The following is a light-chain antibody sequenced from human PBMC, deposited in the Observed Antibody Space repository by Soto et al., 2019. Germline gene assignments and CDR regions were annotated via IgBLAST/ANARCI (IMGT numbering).Light chain of an antibody. V-gene: IGKV1-5*03. CDR3: QQYNDYYAWT. J-gene: IGKJ1*01. Sequence: DIQMTQSPSTLSASVVDTVTITCRSIQSINKWLAWYQQNPGKAPTLLLYEASILQNGVPSRFSGTESGTELTPLTSSMRPADFATSYCQQYNDYYAWTFGQGTKVDIK. CDR2: EAS. CDR1: QSINKW.